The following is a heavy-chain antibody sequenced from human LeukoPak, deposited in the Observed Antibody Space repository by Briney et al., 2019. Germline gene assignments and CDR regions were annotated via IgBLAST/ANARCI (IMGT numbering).Heavy chain of an antibody. CDR2: ISGSGGST. D-gene: IGHD3-10*01. CDR1: GFTFSSYA. V-gene: IGHV3-23*01. J-gene: IGHJ4*02. Sequence: GGSLRLSCAASGFTFSSYAMSWVRQAPGKGLEWVSAISGSGGSTYYADSVKGRFTISRDNAKNSLYLQMNSLRAEDTAVYYCATRRFGELTYWGQGTLVTVSS. CDR3: ATRRFGELTY.